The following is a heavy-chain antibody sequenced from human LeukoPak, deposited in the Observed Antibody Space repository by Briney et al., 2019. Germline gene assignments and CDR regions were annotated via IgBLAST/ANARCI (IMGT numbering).Heavy chain of an antibody. V-gene: IGHV4-34*01. CDR2: INHSGST. Sequence: SETLSLTCAVYGGSFSGYYWSWIRQPPGKGLEWIGEINHSGSTNYNPSLKSRVTMSVDTSKNQFSLKLSSVTAADTAVYYCARDSNPEDYYYYYMDVWGKGTTVTISS. CDR1: GGSFSGYY. D-gene: IGHD6-13*01. J-gene: IGHJ6*03. CDR3: ARDSNPEDYYYYYMDV.